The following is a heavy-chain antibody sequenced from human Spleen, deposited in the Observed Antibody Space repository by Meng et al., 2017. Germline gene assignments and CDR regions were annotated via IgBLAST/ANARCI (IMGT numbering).Heavy chain of an antibody. J-gene: IGHJ1*01. D-gene: IGHD6-13*01. CDR2: INHSGST. CDR1: GVSFSGYY. V-gene: IGHV4-34*01. CDR3: ARGYSRGKYFQH. Sequence: QEQPRPWRAGLVKLSDTLSPTCSVYGVSFSGYYWSWIRQPPGKGLEWIGEINHSGSTNYNPSLKSRVTISVDTSKNQFSLKLSSVTAADTAVYYCARGYSRGKYFQHWGQGTLVTVSS.